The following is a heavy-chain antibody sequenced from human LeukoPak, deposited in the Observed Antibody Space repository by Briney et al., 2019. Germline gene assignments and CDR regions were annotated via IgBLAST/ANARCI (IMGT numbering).Heavy chain of an antibody. D-gene: IGHD4-17*01. V-gene: IGHV3-53*01. Sequence: PGGSLRLSCAASGLTVSSNYMNWVRQAPGKGLEWASVLYRGDSTSYADPVKGRFTISRDNSKNTLYLQMNSLRAEDTAVYYCARDLRYYSFGLDVWGQGTTVTVSS. J-gene: IGHJ6*02. CDR2: LYRGDST. CDR3: ARDLRYYSFGLDV. CDR1: GLTVSSNY.